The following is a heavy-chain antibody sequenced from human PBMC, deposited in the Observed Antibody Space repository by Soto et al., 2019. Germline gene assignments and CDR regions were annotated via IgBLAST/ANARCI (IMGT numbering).Heavy chain of an antibody. V-gene: IGHV3-7*03. CDR2: IKYDGSEK. D-gene: IGHD2-8*01. Sequence: QLVESGGGLVQPGGSLRLSCVASSFSFSTYWMTWVRQAPGKGLEWVANIKYDGSEKNYVDSVKGRFTISRDNGKNSLYLQMISLRAEDTAVYYCARRPLLMVYATPDHDYYYGLDVWGQGTAVTVSS. CDR1: SFSFSTYW. J-gene: IGHJ6*02. CDR3: ARRPLLMVYATPDHDYYYGLDV.